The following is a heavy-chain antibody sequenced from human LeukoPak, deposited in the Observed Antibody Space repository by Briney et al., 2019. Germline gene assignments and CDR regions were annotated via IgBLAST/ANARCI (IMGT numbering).Heavy chain of an antibody. CDR1: GYTFTSYG. D-gene: IGHD6-19*01. J-gene: IGHJ4*02. Sequence: GASVKVSCKASGYTFTSYGISWVRQAPGQGLEWMGWITAYNGNTNYAQKLQGRVTMTTDTSTSTAYMELRSLRSDDTAAYYCARDQPRAIAVAGNDYWGQGTLVTVSS. CDR2: ITAYNGNT. CDR3: ARDQPRAIAVAGNDY. V-gene: IGHV1-18*01.